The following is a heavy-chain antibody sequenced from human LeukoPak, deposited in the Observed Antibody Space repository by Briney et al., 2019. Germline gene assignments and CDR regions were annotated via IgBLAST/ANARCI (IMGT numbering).Heavy chain of an antibody. J-gene: IGHJ5*02. CDR3: ARALAVVKNYFDP. D-gene: IGHD1-7*01. V-gene: IGHV1-69*06. CDR1: GGTFSSNA. Sequence: SVKVSCKASGGTFSSNAISWVRQAPGQGLEWMGGIIPMFGTTDYAPRFQGRVTITADKFTSTAYVELTSLRSEDTAVYYCARALAVVKNYFDPWGQGTLVTVSS. CDR2: IIPMFGTT.